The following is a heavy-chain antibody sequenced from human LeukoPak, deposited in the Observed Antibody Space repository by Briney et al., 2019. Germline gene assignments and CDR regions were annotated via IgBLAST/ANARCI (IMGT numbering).Heavy chain of an antibody. V-gene: IGHV2-5*01. CDR3: AHPLRSEYVVAFDY. Sequence: SGPTLVNPTQTLTLTYTFSGFSLNTGGVGVGWLRQPPGKALEWLALIYWNDDKRYSPSLKSRLTITKDTSKNQVVLTVTNMDPVDTATYYCAHPLRSEYVVAFDYWGQGTLVTVSS. D-gene: IGHD3-16*01. CDR2: IYWNDDK. CDR1: GFSLNTGGVG. J-gene: IGHJ4*02.